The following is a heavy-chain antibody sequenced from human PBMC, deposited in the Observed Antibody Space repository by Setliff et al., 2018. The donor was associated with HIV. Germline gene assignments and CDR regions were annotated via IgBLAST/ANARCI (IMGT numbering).Heavy chain of an antibody. CDR2: INQSGIS. Sequence: NPSETLSLTCTVSGGSISSYYWSWIRQPPGKGLEWIGEINQSGISNFNPSLKSRVTMPIDTPKNQFSLKLSSVTAADTAVYFCARGGGFWSGQLDYWGQGTLVTVSS. CDR3: ARGGGFWSGQLDY. CDR1: GGSISSYY. D-gene: IGHD3-3*01. V-gene: IGHV4-34*01. J-gene: IGHJ4*02.